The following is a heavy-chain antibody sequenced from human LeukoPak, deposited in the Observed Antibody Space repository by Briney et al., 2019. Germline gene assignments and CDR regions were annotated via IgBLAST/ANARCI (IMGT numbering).Heavy chain of an antibody. CDR2: INPSGGST. Sequence: GASVKVSCKASGYTFTSYYMHWVRQAPGQGLEWMGLINPSGGSTSYAQKFQGRVTMTRDTSTSTVYMELSSLRSEDTAVYYCARDVAGAVVVVAANWFDPWGQGTLVTVSS. V-gene: IGHV1-46*01. D-gene: IGHD2-15*01. CDR3: ARDVAGAVVVVAANWFDP. J-gene: IGHJ5*02. CDR1: GYTFTSYY.